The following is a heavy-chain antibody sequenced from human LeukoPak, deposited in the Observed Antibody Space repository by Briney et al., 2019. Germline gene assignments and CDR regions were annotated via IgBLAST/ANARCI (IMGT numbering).Heavy chain of an antibody. V-gene: IGHV3-23*01. J-gene: IGHJ4*02. CDR3: ARGGYSSSWYRFDY. D-gene: IGHD6-13*01. CDR2: ISGSGGST. CDR1: GFTFSSYA. Sequence: GGSLRLSCAASGFTFSSYAMRWVRQAPGEGGEWGSAISGSGGSTYYADSVKGRFTISRDNSKNTLYLQMNSLRAEDTAVYYCARGGYSSSWYRFDYWGQGTLVTVSS.